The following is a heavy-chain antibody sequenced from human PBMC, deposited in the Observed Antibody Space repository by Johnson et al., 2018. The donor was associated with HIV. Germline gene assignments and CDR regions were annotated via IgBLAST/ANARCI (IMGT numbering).Heavy chain of an antibody. CDR2: ISYDGSDK. CDR1: GFTFSSYG. V-gene: IGHV3-30*03. Sequence: HVQLVESGGGLVQPGGSLRLSCAASGFTFSSYGMHWVRQAPAKGLEWVAFISYDGSDKYYADSVKGRLTISRDSSRNTLYLEMNSLRAEDTAVYYGVRGSRYTHDNDDVYLLQAFDIWGQGTVVTVSS. CDR3: VRGSRYTHDNDDVYLLQAFDI. D-gene: IGHD3-16*01. J-gene: IGHJ3*02.